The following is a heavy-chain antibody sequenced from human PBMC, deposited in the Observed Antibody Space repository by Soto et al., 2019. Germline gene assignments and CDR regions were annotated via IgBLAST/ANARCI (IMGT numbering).Heavy chain of an antibody. Sequence: QITLKEYGPTLVKPTQTLTLTCAFSGFSLNTEGVCVAWIRQAPGRALEWLAHIYWDGDERYSPSLRSRLTITADTSRNQVVLTMTDMDPVDTATYYCTKGRVILTGYSDSWGQGTQVTVPS. D-gene: IGHD3-9*01. CDR2: IYWDGDE. J-gene: IGHJ4*02. CDR1: GFSLNTEGVC. CDR3: TKGRVILTGYSDS. V-gene: IGHV2-5*02.